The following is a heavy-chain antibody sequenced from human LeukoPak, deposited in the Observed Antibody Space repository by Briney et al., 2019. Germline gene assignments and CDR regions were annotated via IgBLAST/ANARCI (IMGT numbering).Heavy chain of an antibody. V-gene: IGHV3-21*01. J-gene: IGHJ4*02. CDR3: ARVNYYDSSGYYY. D-gene: IGHD3-22*01. CDR1: GFTFSSYS. CDR2: IGSSSSYI. Sequence: GGSLRLSCAASGFTFSSYSMNWVRQAPGKGLEWVSSIGSSSSYIYYADSVKGRFTISRDNAKNSLYLQMNSLRAEDTAVYYCARVNYYDSSGYYYWGQGTLVTVSS.